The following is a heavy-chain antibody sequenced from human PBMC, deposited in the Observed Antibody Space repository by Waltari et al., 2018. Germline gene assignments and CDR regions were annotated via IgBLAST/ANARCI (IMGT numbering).Heavy chain of an antibody. CDR1: GYTLTELY. Sequence: QVQLVQSGAEVKKPGASVKVSCKVSGYTLTELYMHWVRQAPVKGLEWMGGFDPEDGETIYAQKFQGRVTMTEDTSTDTAYMELSSLRSEDTAVYYCATQILFKSAFDIWGQGTMVTVSS. D-gene: IGHD3-10*01. V-gene: IGHV1-24*01. CDR3: ATQILFKSAFDI. CDR2: FDPEDGET. J-gene: IGHJ3*02.